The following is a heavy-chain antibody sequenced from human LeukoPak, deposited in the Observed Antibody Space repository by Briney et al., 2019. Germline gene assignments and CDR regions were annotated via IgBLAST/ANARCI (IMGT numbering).Heavy chain of an antibody. Sequence: SETLSLTCAVYGGSFSGYYWSWIRQPPGKGLEWIGEINHSGSTNYNPSLKSRVTISIDKSKDQFSLKPSSVTAADTAVYYCASEDNYRLDYWGQGTLVTVSS. CDR1: GGSFSGYY. D-gene: IGHD2-15*01. J-gene: IGHJ4*02. CDR3: ASEDNYRLDY. V-gene: IGHV4-34*01. CDR2: INHSGST.